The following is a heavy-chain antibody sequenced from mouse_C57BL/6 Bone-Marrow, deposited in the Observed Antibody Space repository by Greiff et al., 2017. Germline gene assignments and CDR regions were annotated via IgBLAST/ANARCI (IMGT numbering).Heavy chain of an antibody. D-gene: IGHD2-1*01. Sequence: QVHVKQPGAELVKPGASVKLSCKASGYTFTSYWMHWVKQRPGRGLEWIGRIDPNSGGTKYNEKFKSKATLTVDKPSSPAYMQLSSLTSEDSAVYYCAHGNYFYWYFAVWGTGTTVTVSS. J-gene: IGHJ1*03. V-gene: IGHV1-72*01. CDR2: IDPNSGGT. CDR3: AHGNYFYWYFAV. CDR1: GYTFTSYW.